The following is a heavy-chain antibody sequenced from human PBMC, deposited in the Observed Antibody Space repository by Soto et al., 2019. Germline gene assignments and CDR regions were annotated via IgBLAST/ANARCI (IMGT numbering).Heavy chain of an antibody. CDR2: VSGGGGVT. CDR1: GFSFSDYA. Sequence: GVLRLSCAASGFSFSDYAMSWVRQAPGKGLEWVSGVSGGGGVTNYADSVKGRFTISRDNSKNTVYLQMNGLRAEDTAIYYCAKGRCSGTSCYSDYWGQGTLVTVSS. D-gene: IGHD2-15*01. J-gene: IGHJ4*02. V-gene: IGHV3-23*01. CDR3: AKGRCSGTSCYSDY.